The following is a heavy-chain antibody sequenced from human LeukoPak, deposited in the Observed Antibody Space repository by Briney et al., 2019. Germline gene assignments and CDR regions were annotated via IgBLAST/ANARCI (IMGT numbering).Heavy chain of an antibody. CDR2: IFPSGGEI. Sequence: GGTLRLSCAASGFTFSTFAMIWVRQPPGKGLGWVSSIFPSGGEIHYADSVRGRFTISRDNSKSTLSLQMNSLRAEDTAIYYCATYRQVLLPFESWGQGTLVTVSS. J-gene: IGHJ4*02. V-gene: IGHV3-23*01. CDR1: GFTFSTFA. CDR3: ATYRQVLLPFES. D-gene: IGHD2-8*02.